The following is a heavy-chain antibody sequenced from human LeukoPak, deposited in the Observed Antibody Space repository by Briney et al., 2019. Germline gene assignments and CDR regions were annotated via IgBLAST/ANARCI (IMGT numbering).Heavy chain of an antibody. D-gene: IGHD1-26*01. CDR3: ASHSTFVGGATESIDY. Sequence: GGSLRLSCAASEFTFNNYWMHWVRQAPGKGLVWVSHINSDGSHTDYADSVKGRFTISRDNAKNTLYLQMNSLRAEDTAVYYCASHSTFVGGATESIDYWGQGTLVTVSS. V-gene: IGHV3-74*01. J-gene: IGHJ4*02. CDR1: EFTFNNYW. CDR2: INSDGSHT.